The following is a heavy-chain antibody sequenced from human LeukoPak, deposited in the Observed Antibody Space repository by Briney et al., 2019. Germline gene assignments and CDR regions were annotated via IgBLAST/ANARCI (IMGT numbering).Heavy chain of an antibody. D-gene: IGHD1-14*01. CDR3: VKDNPLDY. J-gene: IGHJ4*02. Sequence: PGGSLRLSCAACGFTFSSYAMHWVRQAPGKGLEWVAFIRYDGNNKLYADSMKGRFTISRDNSKNTLYLHINSLRAEDTAVYYCVKDNPLDYWGQGTLVIVSS. CDR2: IRYDGNNK. V-gene: IGHV3-30*02. CDR1: GFTFSSYA.